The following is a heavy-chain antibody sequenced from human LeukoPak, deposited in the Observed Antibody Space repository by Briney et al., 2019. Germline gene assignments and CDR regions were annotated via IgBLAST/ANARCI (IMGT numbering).Heavy chain of an antibody. Sequence: ASVKVSCKASGYTFTSYCISWVRQAPGQGLEWMGWMNPNSGDTDYAQNFQGRVTMTRNTSISTVYMELSNLRSADTAVYCGARVSSRALGSGSYYDFDYWGQGTLVTVSS. CDR2: MNPNSGDT. D-gene: IGHD3-10*01. CDR3: ARVSSRALGSGSYYDFDY. V-gene: IGHV1-8*02. CDR1: GYTFTSYC. J-gene: IGHJ4*02.